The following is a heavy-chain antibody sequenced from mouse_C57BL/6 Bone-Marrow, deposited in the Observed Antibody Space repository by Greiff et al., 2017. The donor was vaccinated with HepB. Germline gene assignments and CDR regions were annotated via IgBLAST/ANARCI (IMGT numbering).Heavy chain of an antibody. Sequence: VQLQQSGAELVRPGASVKLSCTASGFNIKDDYMHWVKQRPEQGLEWIGWIDPENGDTEYASKFQGKATITADASSNTAYLQLSSLTSEDTAVYYCTTDGSSWGDYWGQGTSVTVSS. CDR1: GFNIKDDY. CDR3: TTDGSSWGDY. CDR2: IDPENGDT. D-gene: IGHD1-1*01. V-gene: IGHV14-4*01. J-gene: IGHJ4*01.